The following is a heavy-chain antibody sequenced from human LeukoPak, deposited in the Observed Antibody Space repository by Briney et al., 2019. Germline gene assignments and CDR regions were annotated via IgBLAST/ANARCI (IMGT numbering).Heavy chain of an antibody. CDR3: AKDSVKVTTIRRVPHYMDV. CDR2: IRYDGSNK. J-gene: IGHJ6*03. CDR1: GFTFSSYG. Sequence: GGSLRLSCAASGFTFSSYGMHWVRQAPGKGLEWVAFIRYDGSNKYYADSVKGRFTISRDNSKNTLYLQMNSLRAEDTALYYCAKDSVKVTTIRRVPHYMDVWGKGTTVTISS. V-gene: IGHV3-30*02. D-gene: IGHD5-12*01.